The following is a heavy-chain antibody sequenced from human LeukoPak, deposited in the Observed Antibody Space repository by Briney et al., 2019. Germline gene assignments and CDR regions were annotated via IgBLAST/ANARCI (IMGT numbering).Heavy chain of an antibody. CDR1: GGSISSSSYY. Sequence: SETLSLTCTVSGGSISSSSYYWGWIRQPPGTGLEWIGSIYYSGSTYYNPSLKSRVTISVDTSKNQFSLKLSSVTAADTAVYYCARVGVYYDSSGLGRLRWYYFDYWGQGTLVTVSS. CDR3: ARVGVYYDSSGLGRLRWYYFDY. CDR2: IYYSGST. J-gene: IGHJ4*02. D-gene: IGHD3-22*01. V-gene: IGHV4-39*07.